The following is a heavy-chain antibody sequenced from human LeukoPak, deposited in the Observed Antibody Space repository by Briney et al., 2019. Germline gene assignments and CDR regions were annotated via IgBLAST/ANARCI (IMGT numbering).Heavy chain of an antibody. CDR3: ARDTYRFFDL. CDR1: GFTFSSCW. J-gene: IGHJ2*01. V-gene: IGHV3-7*01. Sequence: PGGSLRLSCAASGFTFSSCWMGWVRQAPGKGLEWVADIKEDGSDIYSVDSVKGRFTISRDNAKNSLYLQMNSLRAEDTAVYYCARDTYRFFDLWGRGTLVTVSS. CDR2: IKEDGSDI.